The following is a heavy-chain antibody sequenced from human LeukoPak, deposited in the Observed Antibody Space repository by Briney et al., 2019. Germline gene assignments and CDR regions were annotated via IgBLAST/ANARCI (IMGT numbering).Heavy chain of an antibody. V-gene: IGHV4-59*08. Sequence: PSETLSLTCTVSGGSISSYYWSWIRQPPGKGLEWIGYIYYSGSTNYNPSLKSRVTISVDTSKNQFSLKLSSVTAADTAVYYCARPKGYYYYMDVWGKGTTVTISS. CDR1: GGSISSYY. CDR3: ARPKGYYYYMDV. CDR2: IYYSGST. J-gene: IGHJ6*03.